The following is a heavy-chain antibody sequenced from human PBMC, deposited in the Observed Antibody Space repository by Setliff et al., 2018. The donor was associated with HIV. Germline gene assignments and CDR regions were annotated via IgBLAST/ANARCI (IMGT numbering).Heavy chain of an antibody. Sequence: ASVKVSCKASGYTFTSYGISWVRQAPGQGLEWVGWISAYNGNTNYAQKLQGRVTMTTDTSTSKAYLELRSLRSYDTAVYYCASDVVVPAATPDDAFDIWGQGTMVTVSS. CDR1: GYTFTSYG. CDR3: ASDVVVPAATPDDAFDI. V-gene: IGHV1-18*01. J-gene: IGHJ3*02. CDR2: ISAYNGNT. D-gene: IGHD2-15*01.